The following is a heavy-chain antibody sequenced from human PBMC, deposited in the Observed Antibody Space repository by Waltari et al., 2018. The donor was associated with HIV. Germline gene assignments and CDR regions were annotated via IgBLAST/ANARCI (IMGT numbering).Heavy chain of an antibody. CDR2: IHPGDSET. CDR1: GYRFTSYW. J-gene: IGHJ3*02. CDR3: ARPGASYYDSRGYDSPIPNDAFDI. Sequence: EVQLVQSGAEVKKPGESLKISCKGSGYRFTSYWIGWVRQMPGKGLEWMGIIHPGDSETTSSPSLQVHVTISAYKSISTAYLQWRSLKASDTTMYYCARPGASYYDSRGYDSPIPNDAFDIWGQGTMVTVSS. V-gene: IGHV5-51*01. D-gene: IGHD3-22*01.